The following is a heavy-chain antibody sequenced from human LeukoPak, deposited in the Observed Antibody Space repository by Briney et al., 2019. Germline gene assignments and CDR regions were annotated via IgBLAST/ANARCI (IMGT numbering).Heavy chain of an antibody. V-gene: IGHV1-69*01. CDR1: GGTFSNNA. CDR2: IIPMFGTT. Sequence: ASVKVSCKASGGTFSNNAISWVRQAPGQGLEWVGGIIPMFGTTKYAQKFQGRVTITADESSSTAYMELSSLTSEDTAVYYCARDHKTAYTRYYTSWSGDTWGQGTLVSVPS. D-gene: IGHD2-2*01. CDR3: ARDHKTAYTRYYTSWSGDT. J-gene: IGHJ5*02.